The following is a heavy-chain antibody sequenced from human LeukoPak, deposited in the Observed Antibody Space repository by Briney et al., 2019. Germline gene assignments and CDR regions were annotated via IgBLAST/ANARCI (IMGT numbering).Heavy chain of an antibody. Sequence: GRSLRLSCAASGFTFSSYGMHWVRQAPGKGLEWVVVIWYDGSNKYYADSVKGRFTISRDNSKNTLYLQMNSLRAEDTAVYYCARDFTVRGVIIGAFDIWGQGTMVTVSS. CDR1: GFTFSSYG. V-gene: IGHV3-33*01. J-gene: IGHJ3*02. CDR3: ARDFTVRGVIIGAFDI. D-gene: IGHD3-10*01. CDR2: IWYDGSNK.